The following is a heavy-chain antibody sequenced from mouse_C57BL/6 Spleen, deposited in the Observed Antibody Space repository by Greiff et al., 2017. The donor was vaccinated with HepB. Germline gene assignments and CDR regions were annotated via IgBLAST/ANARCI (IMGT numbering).Heavy chain of an antibody. CDR3: AIYPPYDYDGSYWYFDV. D-gene: IGHD2-4*01. Sequence: QVQLKESGPELVKPGASVKISCKASGYAFSSSWMNWVKQRPGKGLEWIGRIYPGDGDTNYNGKFKGKATLTADKSSSTAYMQLSSLTSEDSAVYFCAIYPPYDYDGSYWYFDVWGTGTTVTVSS. CDR2: IYPGDGDT. V-gene: IGHV1-82*01. CDR1: GYAFSSSW. J-gene: IGHJ1*03.